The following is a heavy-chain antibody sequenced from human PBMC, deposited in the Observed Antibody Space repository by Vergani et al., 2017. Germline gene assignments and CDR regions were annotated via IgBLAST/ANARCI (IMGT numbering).Heavy chain of an antibody. CDR3: ARDGSSSWYYEQRNGYWYFDL. V-gene: IGHV1-69*01. CDR1: GGTFSSYA. J-gene: IGHJ2*01. Sequence: QVQLVQSGAEVKKPGSSVKVSCKASGGTFSSYAISWVRQAPGQGLEWMGGIIPIFGTANYAQQFQGRVTIPADESTSTAYMELSSLSSEDTAVYYCARDGSSSWYYEQRNGYWYFDLWGRGTLVTVSS. D-gene: IGHD6-13*01. CDR2: IIPIFGTA.